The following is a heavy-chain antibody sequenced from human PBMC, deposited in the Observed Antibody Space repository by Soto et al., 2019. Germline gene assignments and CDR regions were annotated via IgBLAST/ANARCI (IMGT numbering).Heavy chain of an antibody. CDR2: IVGSGVST. CDR1: GFTVSSNY. CDR3: AKSRSVVVPATLDL. V-gene: IGHV3-23*01. D-gene: IGHD2-15*01. J-gene: IGHJ5*02. Sequence: GGSLRLSCAASGFTVSSNYMSWVRQAPGKGLEWVSYIVGSGVSTYYADSVKGRFTISRDNSRNTLYLQMDSLRAEDAAVYYCAKSRSVVVPATLDLWGQGALVTVSS.